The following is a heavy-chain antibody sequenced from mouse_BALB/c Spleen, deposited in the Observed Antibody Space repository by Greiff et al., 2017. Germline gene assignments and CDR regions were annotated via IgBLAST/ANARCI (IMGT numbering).Heavy chain of an antibody. CDR1: GYTFTSYW. D-gene: IGHD2-1*01. CDR2: IDPSDSYT. V-gene: IGHV1-69*02. Sequence: QVQLQQPGAELVKPGASVKLSCKASGYTFTSYWMHWVKQGPGQGLEWIGEIDPSDSYTNYNQKFKGKATLTVDKSSSTAYMQLSSLTSEDSAVYYCARGGNYPSYWYFDVWGAGTTVTVSS. J-gene: IGHJ1*01. CDR3: ARGGNYPSYWYFDV.